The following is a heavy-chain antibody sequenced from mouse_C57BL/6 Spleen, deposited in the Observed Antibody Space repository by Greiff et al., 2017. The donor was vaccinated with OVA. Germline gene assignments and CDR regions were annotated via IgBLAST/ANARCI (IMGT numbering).Heavy chain of an antibody. CDR3: ALYYYGSSHGAWFAY. V-gene: IGHV1-69*01. J-gene: IGHJ3*01. CDR1: GYTFTSYW. CDR2: IDPSDSYT. Sequence: QVQLQQPGAELVMPGASVKLSCKASGYTFTSYWMHWVKQRPGQGLEWIGEIDPSDSYTNYNQKFKGKSTLTVDKSSSTAYMQLSSLTSEDSAVYYCALYYYGSSHGAWFAYWGQGTLVTVSA. D-gene: IGHD1-1*01.